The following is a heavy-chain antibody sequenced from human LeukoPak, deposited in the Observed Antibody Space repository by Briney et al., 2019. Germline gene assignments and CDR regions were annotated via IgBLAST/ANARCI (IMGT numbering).Heavy chain of an antibody. CDR2: IYSGGST. CDR1: GFTVSSNY. V-gene: IGHV3-53*01. D-gene: IGHD2-15*01. CDR3: ARRMVGAAFDY. J-gene: IGHJ4*02. Sequence: PGGSLRLFCAASGFTVSSNYMSWVRQAPGKGLEWVSIIYSGGSTFYADSVKGRFTISRDNAKNSLFLQMNSLRPEDTAMYYCARRMVGAAFDYWGQGTLVTVSS.